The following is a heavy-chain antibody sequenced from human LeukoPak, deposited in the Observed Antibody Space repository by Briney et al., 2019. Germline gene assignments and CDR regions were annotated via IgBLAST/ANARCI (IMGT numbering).Heavy chain of an antibody. D-gene: IGHD6-13*01. J-gene: IGHJ5*02. CDR1: GYTFTSYD. CDR2: MNPNSGNT. CDR3: AREIAAAGTNWFDP. V-gene: IGHV1-8*01. Sequence: ASVKVSCKASGYTFTSYDINWVRQATGQGLEWMGWMNPNSGNTGYAQKFQGRVTMTRNTSISTAYMERSSLRSEDTAVYYCAREIAAAGTNWFDPWGQGTLVTVSS.